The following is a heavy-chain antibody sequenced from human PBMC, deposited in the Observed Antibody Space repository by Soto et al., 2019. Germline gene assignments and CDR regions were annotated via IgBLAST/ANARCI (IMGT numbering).Heavy chain of an antibody. Sequence: QLQLQESGSGLVKPSQTLSLTCAVSGGSISSGGYSWSWIRQPPGKGLEWIGYIYHSGSTYYNPSIKSRVTISVDRSKNQFSLKLSSVTAADTAVYYCASGYGGNAKWFDPWGQGTLVTVSS. CDR2: IYHSGST. CDR1: GGSISSGGYS. J-gene: IGHJ5*02. V-gene: IGHV4-30-2*01. D-gene: IGHD2-15*01. CDR3: ASGYGGNAKWFDP.